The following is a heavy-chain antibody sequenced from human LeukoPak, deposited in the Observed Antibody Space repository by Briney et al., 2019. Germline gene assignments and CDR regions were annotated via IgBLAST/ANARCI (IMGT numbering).Heavy chain of an antibody. V-gene: IGHV1-2*02. J-gene: IGHJ6*02. D-gene: IGHD6-13*01. Sequence: GASVKVSCKASGYTFTGHYIHWVRQAPGQGLEWMGWINPNSGGTSYAQKFQGRVSVTRDTSISTAYMEVSRLRSDDTALYYCARDRVPFYSSTFKDYYLQYGLDVWGQGTTVTVSS. CDR3: ARDRVPFYSSTFKDYYLQYGLDV. CDR1: GYTFTGHY. CDR2: INPNSGGT.